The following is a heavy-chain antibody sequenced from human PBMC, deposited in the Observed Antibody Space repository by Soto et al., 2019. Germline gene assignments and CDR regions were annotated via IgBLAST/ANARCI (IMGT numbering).Heavy chain of an antibody. Sequence: SETLSLTCTVSGGSISSYYWSWIRQPPGKGLEWIGYIYYSGSTNYNPSLKSRVTIPVDTSKNQFSLKLSSVTAADTAVYYCARSPYSSTSWWFDPWGQGTLVTVSS. CDR2: IYYSGST. CDR1: GGSISSYY. V-gene: IGHV4-59*01. D-gene: IGHD6-13*01. CDR3: ARSPYSSTSWWFDP. J-gene: IGHJ5*02.